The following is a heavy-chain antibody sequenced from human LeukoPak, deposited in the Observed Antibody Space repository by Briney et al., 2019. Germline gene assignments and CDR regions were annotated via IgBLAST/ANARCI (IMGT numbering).Heavy chain of an antibody. CDR1: GFTFSSYA. Sequence: GGSLRLSCAASGFTFSSYAMSWVRQAPRKGLEWVSAISVSGGSTYYADSVKGRFTISRDNSKNTLYLEMNSVRAEDTGVYYCAKVCGNCSFGYWGQGTLVTVSS. CDR3: AKVCGNCSFGY. J-gene: IGHJ4*02. CDR2: ISVSGGST. D-gene: IGHD2-15*01. V-gene: IGHV3-23*01.